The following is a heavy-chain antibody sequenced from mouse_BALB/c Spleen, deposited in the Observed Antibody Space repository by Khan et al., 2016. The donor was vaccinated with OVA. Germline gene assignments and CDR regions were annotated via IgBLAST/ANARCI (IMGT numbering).Heavy chain of an antibody. CDR1: GFTFSNYA. V-gene: IGHV5-6-5*01. CDR2: ISSGGST. CDR3: ARDDLFTY. Sequence: EVMLVESGGGLVKPGGSLKFSCAASGFTFSNYAMSWVRQTPEKRLEWVASISSGGSTYYPDSVKGRFTISRDNARTILYLQMSGLRSEDTAIYYCARDDLFTYWGQGTLVTVSA. D-gene: IGHD2-12*01. J-gene: IGHJ3*01.